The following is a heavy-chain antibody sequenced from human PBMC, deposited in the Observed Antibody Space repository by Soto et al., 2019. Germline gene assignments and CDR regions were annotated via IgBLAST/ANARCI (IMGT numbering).Heavy chain of an antibody. D-gene: IGHD6-13*01. CDR1: GYTFTSYG. J-gene: IGHJ4*02. CDR2: ISAYNGNT. CDR3: ARHSTGYSSSWYFGDY. Sequence: QVQLVQSGAEVKKPGASVKVSCKASGYTFTSYGISWVRQAPGQGLEWMGWISAYNGNTNYAQKLQGRVNMTTDTSTSTAYMELRSLRSDDTAVYYCARHSTGYSSSWYFGDYWGQGTLVTVSS. V-gene: IGHV1-18*01.